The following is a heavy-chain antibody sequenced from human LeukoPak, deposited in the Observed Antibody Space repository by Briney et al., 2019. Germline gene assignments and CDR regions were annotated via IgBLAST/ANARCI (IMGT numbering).Heavy chain of an antibody. CDR3: ARVERSSSWYPPYYFDY. D-gene: IGHD6-13*01. CDR2: IKQDGSEK. CDR1: GFTFSSYW. J-gene: IGHJ4*02. V-gene: IGHV3-7*01. Sequence: GSLRLSCAASGFTFSSYWMSWVRQAPGKGLEWVANIKQDGSEKYYVDSVKGRFTISRDNAKNSLYLQMNSLRAEDTAVYYCARVERSSSWYPPYYFDYWGQGTLVTVSS.